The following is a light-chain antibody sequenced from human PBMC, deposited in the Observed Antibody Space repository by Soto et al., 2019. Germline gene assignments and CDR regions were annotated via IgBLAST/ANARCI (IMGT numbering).Light chain of an antibody. CDR3: QQYGSSPPYT. J-gene: IGKJ2*01. CDR2: AAS. CDR1: QSVSSNY. Sequence: EIVLTQSPGTLSLSPGERATLSCRASQSVSSNYLAWYQQKPGQAPRLLIYAASSRATGIPDRCSGSESGTDFTLTISGLETEDFAVYFCQQYGSSPPYTFGQGTNLEIK. V-gene: IGKV3-20*01.